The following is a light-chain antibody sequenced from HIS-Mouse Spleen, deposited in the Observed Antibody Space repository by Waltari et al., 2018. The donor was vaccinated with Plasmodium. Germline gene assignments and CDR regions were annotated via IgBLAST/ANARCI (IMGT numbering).Light chain of an antibody. J-gene: IGLJ3*02. Sequence: SYELTQPPSVSVSPGQTARITCSGDALPQQYAYCYQQKPGQAPVLVIYKDSERPSGIPERFSGSSSGTTVTLTISGVQAEDEADYYCQSADSSGTPNWVFGGGTKLTVL. V-gene: IGLV3-25*03. CDR1: ALPQQY. CDR2: KDS. CDR3: QSADSSGTPNWV.